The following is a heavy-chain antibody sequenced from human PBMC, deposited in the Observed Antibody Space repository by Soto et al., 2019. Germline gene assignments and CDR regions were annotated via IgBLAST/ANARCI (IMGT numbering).Heavy chain of an antibody. CDR1: GFTFSNYV. Sequence: EVHLLDSGGGLVQPGGSLRLSCAASGFTFSNYVMSWVRQAPGKGLEWGSSISGSGDNTYYADSVKGRFIISRDNSKNALFLQMNSLRAEDTAVYYCAKLPLVLALGLDSWGQGTLVTVSS. CDR3: AKLPLVLALGLDS. J-gene: IGHJ4*02. CDR2: ISGSGDNT. V-gene: IGHV3-23*01.